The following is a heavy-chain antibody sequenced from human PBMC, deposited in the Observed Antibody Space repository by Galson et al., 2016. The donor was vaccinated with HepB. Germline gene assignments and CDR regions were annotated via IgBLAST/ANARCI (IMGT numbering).Heavy chain of an antibody. CDR3: TRVSGHSSRS. CDR2: IRSKAFAETL. V-gene: IGHV3-49*03. CDR1: GFTFADYS. J-gene: IGHJ4*02. Sequence: SLRLSCAGSGFTFADYSVGWFRQAPGKGLEWVGFIRSKAFAETLEYAATVKGRFTMSRDDSRDVAFLHMNGLGRDDTGTYFCTRVSGHSSRSWGQGTLVIVSS. D-gene: IGHD3-22*01.